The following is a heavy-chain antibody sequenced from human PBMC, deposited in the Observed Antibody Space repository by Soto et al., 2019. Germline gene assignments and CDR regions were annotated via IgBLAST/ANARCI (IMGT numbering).Heavy chain of an antibody. CDR2: ISNDGSNK. Sequence: QVQLVESGGGVVQPGRSLRLSCAASGFSFSSYAMHWVRQAPGKGLEWVAVISNDGSNKYYPESVKGRFTISRDNSKNPLYLQMNSLRAEDTAVYHCARGVSSSWYYGMDVWGQGTTVTVSS. J-gene: IGHJ6*02. CDR1: GFSFSSYA. V-gene: IGHV3-30-3*01. CDR3: ARGVSSSWYYGMDV. D-gene: IGHD6-13*01.